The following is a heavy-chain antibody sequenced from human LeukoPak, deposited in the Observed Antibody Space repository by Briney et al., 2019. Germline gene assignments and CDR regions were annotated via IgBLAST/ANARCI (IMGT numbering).Heavy chain of an antibody. D-gene: IGHD2-2*01. J-gene: IGHJ4*02. V-gene: IGHV3-30*02. CDR2: IRYDGSTK. CDR1: GFTFSNYG. CDR3: AKVACSITSCYFTDY. Sequence: GGSLRLSCAASGFTFSNYGMHWVRQAPGQGLEWVAFIRYDGSTKYYADSVKGRFTISRDSSKNTLFLQMDSLRAEDTAVYYCAKVACSITSCYFTDYWGQGTMVTVSS.